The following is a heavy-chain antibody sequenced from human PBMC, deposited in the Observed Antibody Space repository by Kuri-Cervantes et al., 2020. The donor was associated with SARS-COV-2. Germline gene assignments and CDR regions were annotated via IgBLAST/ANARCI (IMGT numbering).Heavy chain of an antibody. CDR1: GFTFSSYS. V-gene: IGHV3-21*01. D-gene: IGHD4-17*01. Sequence: GESLKISCAASGFTFSSYSTNWVRQAPGKGLEWVSSISSSSSYTYYADSVKGRFTISRDNAKNSLYLQMNSLRAEDTAVYYCARDHGDYYFDYWGQGTLVTVSS. CDR2: ISSSSSYT. J-gene: IGHJ4*02. CDR3: ARDHGDYYFDY.